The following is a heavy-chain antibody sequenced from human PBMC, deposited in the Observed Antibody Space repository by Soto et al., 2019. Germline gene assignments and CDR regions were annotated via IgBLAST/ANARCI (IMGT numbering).Heavy chain of an antibody. CDR3: ARVLRFLEWPPYYFDY. CDR1: GGSISSSSYY. J-gene: IGHJ4*02. Sequence: SETLSLTCTVSGGSISSSSYYWGWIRQPPGKGLEWIGSIYYSGSTYYNPSLKSRVTISVDTSKNQFSLKLSSVTAADTAVYYCARVLRFLEWPPYYFDYWGQGTLVTVS. V-gene: IGHV4-39*01. CDR2: IYYSGST. D-gene: IGHD3-3*01.